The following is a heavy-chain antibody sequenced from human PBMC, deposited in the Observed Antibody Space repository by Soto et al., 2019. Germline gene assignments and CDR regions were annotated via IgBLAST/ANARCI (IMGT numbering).Heavy chain of an antibody. D-gene: IGHD3-10*01. CDR1: GGSISSYY. Sequence: QVQLQESGPGLVKPSETLSLTCTVSGGSISSYYWSWIRQPPGKGLEWIGYIYYSGSTNYNPSLKSPVAISVDTSKNQFSLKLSSVTAADTAVYYCARLPYYGSGSYYPHYYYGIDVWGQGTTVTVSS. J-gene: IGHJ6*02. CDR3: ARLPYYGSGSYYPHYYYGIDV. V-gene: IGHV4-59*08. CDR2: IYYSGST.